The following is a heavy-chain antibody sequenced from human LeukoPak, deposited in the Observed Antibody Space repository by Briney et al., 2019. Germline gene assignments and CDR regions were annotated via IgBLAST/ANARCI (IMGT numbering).Heavy chain of an antibody. V-gene: IGHV1-18*01. CDR1: GGTFSSYA. D-gene: IGHD3-10*01. Sequence: ASVKVSCKASGGTFSSYAISWVRQAPGQGLEWMGWISAYNGNTNYAQKLQGRVTMTTDTSTSTAYMELRSLRSDDTAVFYCARRYYGSGEPFDYWGQGTLVTVSS. J-gene: IGHJ4*02. CDR3: ARRYYGSGEPFDY. CDR2: ISAYNGNT.